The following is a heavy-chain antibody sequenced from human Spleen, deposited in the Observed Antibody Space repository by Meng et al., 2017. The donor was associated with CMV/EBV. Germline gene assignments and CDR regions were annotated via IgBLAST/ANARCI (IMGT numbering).Heavy chain of an antibody. CDR3: ARGLASFGVVIYYYYGMDV. CDR2: INHSGSS. Sequence: FSVYYWSWIRRPPGKGVEWIGDINHSGSSNYSPSLRRRVTISVDTYKNHFSLKLSSVAAADTAVYYCARGLASFGVVIYYYYGMDVWGQGTTVTVSS. V-gene: IGHV4-34*01. D-gene: IGHD3-3*01. CDR1: FSVYY. J-gene: IGHJ6*02.